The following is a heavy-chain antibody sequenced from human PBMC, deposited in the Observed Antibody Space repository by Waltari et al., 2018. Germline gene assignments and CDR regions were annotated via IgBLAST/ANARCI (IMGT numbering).Heavy chain of an antibody. Sequence: EVQLVESGGGLVKPGGSLRLSCAASGFTFSSYSMNWVRQAPVKGLECVSSISSSSSYIYYADSVKRRVTITRDNAKNSLYLQINILRAEDTAVYYCARGGLSNAFDICGQGTMVTVSS. CDR2: ISSSSSYI. CDR3: ARGGLSNAFDI. V-gene: IGHV3-21*01. D-gene: IGHD2-15*01. J-gene: IGHJ3*02. CDR1: GFTFSSYS.